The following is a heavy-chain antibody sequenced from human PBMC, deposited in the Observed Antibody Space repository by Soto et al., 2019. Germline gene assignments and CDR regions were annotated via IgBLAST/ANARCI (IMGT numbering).Heavy chain of an antibody. CDR3: ARDYYDSSGYSGYYYGMDV. Sequence: GGSLRLSCAASGFTFSSYAVHWVRQAPGKGLEWVAVISYDGSNKYYADSVKGRFTISRDNSKNTLYLQMNSLRAEDTAVYYCARDYYDSSGYSGYYYGMDVWGQGTTVTVSS. D-gene: IGHD3-22*01. V-gene: IGHV3-30-3*01. J-gene: IGHJ6*02. CDR2: ISYDGSNK. CDR1: GFTFSSYA.